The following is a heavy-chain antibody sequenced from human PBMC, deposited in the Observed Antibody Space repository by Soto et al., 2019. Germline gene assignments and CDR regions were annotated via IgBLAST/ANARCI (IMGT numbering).Heavy chain of an antibody. D-gene: IGHD1-1*01. CDR3: AKCQVVTGVSGWCNYVDP. Sequence: EVQLLESGGDLVQPGGSLRLSCAASGFTLSTYAMNWVRQAPGKGLEWVSAIRENSGSTDYADSVKGRFTISRDNSKNTLYLQMNSLSADDTAVYYCAKCQVVTGVSGWCNYVDPWGQGTLVTVSS. V-gene: IGHV3-23*01. CDR2: IRENSGST. J-gene: IGHJ5*02. CDR1: GFTLSTYA.